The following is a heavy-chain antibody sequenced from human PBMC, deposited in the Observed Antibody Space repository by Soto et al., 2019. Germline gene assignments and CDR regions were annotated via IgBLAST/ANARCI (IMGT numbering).Heavy chain of an antibody. CDR1: GFTFSSYG. D-gene: IGHD5-12*01. CDR2: ISYDGSNK. J-gene: IGHJ4*02. CDR3: AKESGYDNTPYFDY. V-gene: IGHV3-30*18. Sequence: QVQLVESGGGVVQPGRSLRLSCAASGFTFSSYGMHWVRQAPGKGLEWVAVISYDGSNKYYADSVKGRFTISRDNSXNTLYLQMNSLRAEDTAVYYCAKESGYDNTPYFDYWGQGTLVTVSS.